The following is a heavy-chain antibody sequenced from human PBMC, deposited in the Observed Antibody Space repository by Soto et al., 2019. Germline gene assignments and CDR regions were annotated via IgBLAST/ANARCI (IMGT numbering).Heavy chain of an antibody. J-gene: IGHJ4*02. V-gene: IGHV4-39*07. CDR2: VYYSGST. CDR1: GGSVSSSSYY. CDR3: ARGRVVFDY. Sequence: SETLSLTCTVSGGSVSSSSYYWGWVRQPPGKGLEWIGSVYYSGSTYYNPSLKSRVTISVDTSKNQFSLNLNSVTAADTGLYYCARGRVVFDYWGQETLVTVSS.